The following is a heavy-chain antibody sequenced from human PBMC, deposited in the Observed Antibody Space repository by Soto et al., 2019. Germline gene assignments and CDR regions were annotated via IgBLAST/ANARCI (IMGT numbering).Heavy chain of an antibody. D-gene: IGHD2-8*01. CDR2: ISSSSSTI. CDR3: ARDWCFQTFDY. Sequence: GGSLRLSCAASGFTFSSYSMNWVRQAPGKGLEWVSYISSSSSTIYYADSVKGRFTISRDNAKNSLYLQMSSLRAEDTAVYYCARDWCFQTFDYWGQGTLVTVSS. J-gene: IGHJ4*02. V-gene: IGHV3-48*01. CDR1: GFTFSSYS.